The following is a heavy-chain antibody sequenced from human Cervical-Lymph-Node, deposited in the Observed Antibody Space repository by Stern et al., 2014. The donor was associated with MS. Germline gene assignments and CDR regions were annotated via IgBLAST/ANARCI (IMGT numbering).Heavy chain of an antibody. D-gene: IGHD3-16*02. Sequence: VQLVESGAAVKKPGSSVKVSCKASGGTFRSNTIALVRQAPGQGLEWMGRINPMFGLANYAQKFQGRVTITADSSTSTVYMELSSLRSEDTALYYCARDGTTYYDDVWGSYRYDYWGQGTLVTVSS. CDR1: GGTFRSNT. CDR3: ARDGTTYYDDVWGSYRYDY. V-gene: IGHV1-69*09. J-gene: IGHJ4*02. CDR2: INPMFGLA.